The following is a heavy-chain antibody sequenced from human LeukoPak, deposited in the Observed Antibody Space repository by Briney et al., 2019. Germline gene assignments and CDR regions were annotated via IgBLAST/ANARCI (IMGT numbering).Heavy chain of an antibody. Sequence: SGGSLRLSCAASGFAVSHNYMSWVRQAPGKGLERVSCIYSGGSTDYADSVKGRFTISRDNSRNTLYLQMNSLRAEDTAVYYCATRSLISPYWGQGTLVTVSS. J-gene: IGHJ4*02. V-gene: IGHV3-53*01. CDR1: GFAVSHNY. D-gene: IGHD3-3*02. CDR2: IYSGGST. CDR3: ATRSLISPY.